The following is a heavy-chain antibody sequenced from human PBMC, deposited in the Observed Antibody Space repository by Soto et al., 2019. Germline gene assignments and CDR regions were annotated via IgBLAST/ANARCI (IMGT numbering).Heavy chain of an antibody. CDR3: ARARHSDWFDT. CDR1: GGSISSYY. Sequence: PSETLSLTCTVSGGSISSYYWSWIRQPPGKGLEWIGYIYYSGSTNYNPSLKSRVTISVDTSKNQFSLKLSSVTAADTAVYYCARARHSDWFDTWGQGTLVTVSS. V-gene: IGHV4-59*01. J-gene: IGHJ5*02. CDR2: IYYSGST.